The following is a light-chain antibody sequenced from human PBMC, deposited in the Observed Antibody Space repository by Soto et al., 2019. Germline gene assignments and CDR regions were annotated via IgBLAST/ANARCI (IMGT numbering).Light chain of an antibody. Sequence: QPVLTQPRSVSGSPGQSVTIPCTGTSSDVGGYNYVSWYQQHPGKAPKLMIYDVSKRPSGVPDRFSGSKSGNAASLTISGLQAEDEADYYCCSFAGSYTFDVVFGGGTKLTVL. CDR3: CSFAGSYTFDVV. CDR2: DVS. J-gene: IGLJ2*01. V-gene: IGLV2-11*01. CDR1: SSDVGGYNY.